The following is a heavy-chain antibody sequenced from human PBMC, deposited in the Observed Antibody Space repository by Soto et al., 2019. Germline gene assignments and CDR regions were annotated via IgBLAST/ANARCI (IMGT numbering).Heavy chain of an antibody. J-gene: IGHJ4*02. V-gene: IGHV1-69*13. CDR3: VRGPDYEGYFDY. CDR2: IILPFGTP. D-gene: IGHD3-22*01. CDR1: GTTFSNYA. Sequence: ASVKVSCKASGTTFSNYAIGWVRQAPGQGLEWMGGIILPFGTPNYAQKFQGRVTISADESMTTAYMELRGLRSEDTAVYYCVRGPDYEGYFDYWGQGTLVTVSS.